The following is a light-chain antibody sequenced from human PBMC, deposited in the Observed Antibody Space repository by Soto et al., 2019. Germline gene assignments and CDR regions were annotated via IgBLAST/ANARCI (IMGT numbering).Light chain of an antibody. CDR3: QQYNNWPIT. CDR1: QTVGSN. V-gene: IGKV3D-15*01. J-gene: IGKJ5*01. CDR2: GAS. Sequence: EIVLTQYPDTLSVSPGERATLSCRASQTVGSNLAWYQQKPGQAPRLLIYGASTRASDTPARFSGSGSVTEFALTISSLQSEDFAVYYCQQYNNWPITFGQGTRLEIK.